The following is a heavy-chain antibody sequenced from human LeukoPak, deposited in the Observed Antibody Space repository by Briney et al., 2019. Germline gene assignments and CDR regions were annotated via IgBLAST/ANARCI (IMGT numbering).Heavy chain of an antibody. V-gene: IGHV1-69*06. D-gene: IGHD6-19*01. CDR1: GGTFSSYA. J-gene: IGHJ4*02. CDR2: IIPIFGTA. Sequence: SVKVSCKASGGTFSSYATSWVRQAPGQGLEWMGGIIPIFGTANYAQKFQGRVTITADKSTSTAYMELSSLRSEDTAVYYCAGGSSGWYSVYWGQGTLVTVSS. CDR3: AGGSSGWYSVY.